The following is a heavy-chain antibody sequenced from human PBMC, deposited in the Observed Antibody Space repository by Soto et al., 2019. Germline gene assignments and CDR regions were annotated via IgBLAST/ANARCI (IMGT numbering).Heavy chain of an antibody. V-gene: IGHV1-46*01. CDR3: ARASGYYYGSGSYPY. CDR1: GNTLTSYY. J-gene: IGHJ4*02. D-gene: IGHD3-10*01. Sequence: ASVKVSWKASGNTLTSYYMQWVRQAPGRGLEWMGRINPGNGSTRYAQKFQGRVTITRDTSASTAYMELSSLRSEDTAVYYCARASGYYYGSGSYPYWGQGTLVTVSS. CDR2: INPGNGST.